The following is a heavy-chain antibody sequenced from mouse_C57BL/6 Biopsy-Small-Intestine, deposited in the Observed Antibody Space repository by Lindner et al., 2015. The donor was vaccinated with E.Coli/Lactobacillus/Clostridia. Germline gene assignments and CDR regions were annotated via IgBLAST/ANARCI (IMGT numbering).Heavy chain of an antibody. D-gene: IGHD2-5*01. Sequence: VQLQESGPELVKPGASMRMSCKASGYTFTSYIMNWAKQKPGQGLEWIGYINPYNDGTKYNEKFKGKATLTSDKSSSTAYMELSSLTSEDSAVYYCAVYYSNYVFAYWGQGTLVTVSA. V-gene: IGHV1-14*01. CDR2: INPYNDGT. CDR1: GYTFTSYI. J-gene: IGHJ3*01. CDR3: AVYYSNYVFAY.